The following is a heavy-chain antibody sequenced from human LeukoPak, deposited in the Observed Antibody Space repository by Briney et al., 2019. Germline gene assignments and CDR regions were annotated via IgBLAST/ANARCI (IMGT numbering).Heavy chain of an antibody. D-gene: IGHD5-18*01. CDR3: ARGYTDDGGDYGMDV. CDR2: ISSSGSSI. J-gene: IGHJ6*02. Sequence: GGSLRLSCAASGFTFSDYYMTWIRQAPGKGLEWISYISSSGSSIYYADSVKGRFTISRDNAKNSLSLQMISLRAEDTAVYYCARGYTDDGGDYGMDVWGQGTTVTVSS. V-gene: IGHV3-11*01. CDR1: GFTFSDYY.